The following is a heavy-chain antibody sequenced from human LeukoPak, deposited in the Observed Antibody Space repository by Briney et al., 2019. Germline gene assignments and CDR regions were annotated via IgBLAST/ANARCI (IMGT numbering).Heavy chain of an antibody. V-gene: IGHV1-8*01. D-gene: IGHD5-12*01. J-gene: IGHJ4*02. CDR1: GYTFTSYN. CDR2: MNPNSGNT. CDR3: ARTDSGYDPYFDY. Sequence: ASVKVSCKASGYTFTSYNINWVRQATGQGLEWMGWMNPNSGNTGYAQKFQGRVTMTRNTSISTAYMELSSLRSEDTAVYYCARTDSGYDPYFDYWGQGTLVTVSS.